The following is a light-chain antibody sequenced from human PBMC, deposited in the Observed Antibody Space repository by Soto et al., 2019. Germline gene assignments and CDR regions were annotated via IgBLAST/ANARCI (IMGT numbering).Light chain of an antibody. CDR3: HQYYKWPLT. V-gene: IGKV3-15*01. J-gene: IGKJ4*01. CDR2: ETS. Sequence: EIVMTQSPDTVSVSPGEGAELSCRASQSVGTRVAWYQQKFGQPPRLLIYETSTRANGIPARFSGSGSGTDFTLTISSLLSEDFAVYYCHQYYKWPLTFGGGTKVDIK. CDR1: QSVGTR.